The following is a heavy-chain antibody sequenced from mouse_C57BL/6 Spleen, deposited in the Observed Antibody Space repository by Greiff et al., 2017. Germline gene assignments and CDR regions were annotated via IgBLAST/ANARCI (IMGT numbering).Heavy chain of an antibody. Sequence: EVKVVESEGGLVQPGSSMKLSCTASGFTFSDYYMAWVRQVPEKGLEWVANINYGDGSTYYLDSLKSRFIISRDNAKNILYLQMSSLKSEDSAAYYCARGGRYYDYGEGVMDYWGQGTSVTVSS. J-gene: IGHJ4*01. CDR2: INYGDGST. V-gene: IGHV5-16*01. CDR3: ARGGRYYDYGEGVMDY. D-gene: IGHD2-4*01. CDR1: GFTFSDYY.